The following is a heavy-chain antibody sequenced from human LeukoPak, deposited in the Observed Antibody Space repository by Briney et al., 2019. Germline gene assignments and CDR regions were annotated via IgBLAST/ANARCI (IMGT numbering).Heavy chain of an antibody. CDR2: ISWNSGAI. V-gene: IGHV3-9*03. CDR1: GFTFDDYV. CDR3: AREGLRFDDAFDI. D-gene: IGHD3-16*01. J-gene: IGHJ3*02. Sequence: GGSLRLSCVASGFTFDDYVMHWVRHAPGKGLERVSGISWNSGAIGYADSVKGRFTISRDNAKNSLYLQMNSLRTEDMALYYCAREGLRFDDAFDIWGQGTMVTVS.